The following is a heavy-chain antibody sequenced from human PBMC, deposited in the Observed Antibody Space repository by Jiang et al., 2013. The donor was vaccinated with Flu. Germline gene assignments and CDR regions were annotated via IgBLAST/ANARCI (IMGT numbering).Heavy chain of an antibody. V-gene: IGHV3-48*04. Sequence: QLVESGGGLVHPGGSLRLSCAASGFTFSSYSMNWVRQAPGKGLEWVSYITSSSSSIYYADSVKGRFIISRDNAKNSLYLQMNSLRAEDTALYYCAKDKHSRLTGPFDNWGQGSLVTVSS. D-gene: IGHD3-9*01. CDR1: GFTFSSYS. J-gene: IGHJ4*02. CDR2: ITSSSSSI. CDR3: AKDKHSRLTGPFDN.